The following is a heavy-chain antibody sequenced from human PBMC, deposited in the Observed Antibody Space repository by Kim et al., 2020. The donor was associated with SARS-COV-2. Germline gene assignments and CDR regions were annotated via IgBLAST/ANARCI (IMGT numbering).Heavy chain of an antibody. CDR3: ARGGGSYYYGMDV. V-gene: IGHV3-13*03. D-gene: IGHD1-26*01. Sequence: PASVKGHFTTSRENAKNSLYLQRNSLRAGDTAAYYCARGGGSYYYGMDVWGQGTTVTVSS. J-gene: IGHJ6*02.